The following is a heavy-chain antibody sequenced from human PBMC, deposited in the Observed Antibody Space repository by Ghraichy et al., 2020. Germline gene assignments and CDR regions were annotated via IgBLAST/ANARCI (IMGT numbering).Heavy chain of an antibody. CDR1: GYSFTSYW. CDR3: TRRTLDFYYMDV. Sequence: KVSCKGSGYSFTSYWIGWVRQMPGKGLEWMGIIYPGDSDTRYSPSFQGHITISADRSINTAYLEWSSLKASDTAIYYCTRRTLDFYYMDVWGEGTPVTVSS. D-gene: IGHD3-3*02. V-gene: IGHV5-51*01. J-gene: IGHJ6*03. CDR2: IYPGDSDT.